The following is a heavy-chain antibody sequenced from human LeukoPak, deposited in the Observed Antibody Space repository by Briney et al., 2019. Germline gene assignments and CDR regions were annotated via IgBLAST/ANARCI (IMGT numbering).Heavy chain of an antibody. CDR1: GSRFTSYW. CDR3: ARLRGNYYDSSGHNWFDP. J-gene: IGHJ5*02. CDR2: IYPGDSDT. D-gene: IGHD3-22*01. Sequence: GESLKISCQGSGSRFTSYWIGWVRQLPGKGLEWMGIIYPGDSDTRYSPSFQGQVTISADKSISTAYLQWSSLKASDTAMYYCARLRGNYYDSSGHNWFDPWGQGTLVTVSS. V-gene: IGHV5-51*01.